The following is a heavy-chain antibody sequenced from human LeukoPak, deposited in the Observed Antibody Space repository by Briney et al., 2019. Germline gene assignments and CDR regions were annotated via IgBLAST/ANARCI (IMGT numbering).Heavy chain of an antibody. CDR2: IRYDGSNK. V-gene: IGHV3-30*02. CDR1: GFTFSSYG. Sequence: GGSLRLSCAASGFTFSSYGMHWVRQAPGKGLEWVAFIRYDGSNKYYADSVKGRFTISRDNSKNTLYLQMNSLRAEDTAVYYCAKDQGTGTSLSYDYWGQGTLVTVSS. CDR3: AKDQGTGTSLSYDY. J-gene: IGHJ4*02. D-gene: IGHD1-7*01.